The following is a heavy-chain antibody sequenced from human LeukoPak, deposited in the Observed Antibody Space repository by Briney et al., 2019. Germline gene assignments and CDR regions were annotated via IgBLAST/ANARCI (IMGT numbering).Heavy chain of an antibody. CDR2: IYYSGGT. D-gene: IGHD6-6*01. CDR3: AREYSSFDAFDI. V-gene: IGHV4-59*01. CDR1: GGSISSYY. J-gene: IGHJ3*02. Sequence: PSETLSLTCTVSGGSISSYYWSWIRQPPGKGLEWIGYIYYSGGTNYNPSLKSRVTISVDTSKNQFSLKLSSVTAADTAVYYCAREYSSFDAFDIWGQGTMVTVSS.